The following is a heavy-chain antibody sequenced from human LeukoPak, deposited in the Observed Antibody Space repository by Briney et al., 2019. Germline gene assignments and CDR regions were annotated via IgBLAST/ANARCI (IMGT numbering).Heavy chain of an antibody. D-gene: IGHD4-23*01. CDR2: IIPLFGTA. CDR1: GGTFSSYA. V-gene: IGHV1-69*13. J-gene: IGHJ4*02. CDR3: ARGWLAETTVVTPYNY. Sequence: SVKVSCKASGGTFSSYAISWVRQAPGQGLEWMGGIIPLFGTANYAQKFQGRVTITADESTSTAYMELSSLRSEDTAVYYCARGWLAETTVVTPYNYWGQGTLVTVSS.